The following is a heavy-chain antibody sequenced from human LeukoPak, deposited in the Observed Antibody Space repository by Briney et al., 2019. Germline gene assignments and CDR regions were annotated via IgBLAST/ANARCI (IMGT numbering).Heavy chain of an antibody. V-gene: IGHV1-69*04. CDR3: ARGGYIVVRGYGMDV. CDR1: GGTFISYA. J-gene: IGHJ6*02. CDR2: IIPILGIA. Sequence: QISCKGSGGTFISYAISWVRQAPGQGLEWMGRIIPILGIANCAQKFQGRVTITTDKSTSTAYMELSSLRSEDTAVYYCARGGYIVVRGYGMDVWGQGTTVTVSS. D-gene: IGHD2-15*01.